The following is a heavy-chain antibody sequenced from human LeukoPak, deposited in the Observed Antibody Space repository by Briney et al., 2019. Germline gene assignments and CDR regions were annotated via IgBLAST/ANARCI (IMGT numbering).Heavy chain of an antibody. Sequence: PGGSLRLSCVASGFTFSSYAMSWVRQAPGKGLEWVSAISGSGGSTYYADSVKGRFTISRDNSKNTLYLQMNSLRAEDTAVYYCAKAAEVLLWFGRDYWGQGTLVTVSS. J-gene: IGHJ4*02. CDR1: GFTFSSYA. V-gene: IGHV3-23*01. D-gene: IGHD3-10*01. CDR3: AKAAEVLLWFGRDY. CDR2: ISGSGGST.